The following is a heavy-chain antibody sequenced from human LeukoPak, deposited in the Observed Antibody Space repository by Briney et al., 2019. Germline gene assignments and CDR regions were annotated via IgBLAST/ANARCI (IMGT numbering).Heavy chain of an antibody. CDR3: ARELRFLEWLPLYGMDV. CDR1: GGTFSSYA. V-gene: IGHV1-69*13. D-gene: IGHD3-3*01. Sequence: ASVKVSCKASGGTFSSYAISWVRQAPGQGLEWMRGIIPIFGTANYAQKFQGRVTITADESTSTAYMELSSLRSEDTAVYYCARELRFLEWLPLYGMDVWGQGTTVTVSS. CDR2: IIPIFGTA. J-gene: IGHJ6*02.